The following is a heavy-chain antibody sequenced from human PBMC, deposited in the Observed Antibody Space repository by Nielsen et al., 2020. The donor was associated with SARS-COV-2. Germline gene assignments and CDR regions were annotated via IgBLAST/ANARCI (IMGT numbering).Heavy chain of an antibody. CDR3: ARGRAYFDY. CDR1: GFTFNIYA. Sequence: GESLKISCAASGFTFNIYAMAWVRRAPGRGLQWVTGVSSSGGSTYYTDSVKGRFTISRDNSKNTLYLEMHSLRVEDTAVYYCARGRAYFDYWGQGTLVTVSS. J-gene: IGHJ4*02. V-gene: IGHV3-23*01. CDR2: VSSSGGST.